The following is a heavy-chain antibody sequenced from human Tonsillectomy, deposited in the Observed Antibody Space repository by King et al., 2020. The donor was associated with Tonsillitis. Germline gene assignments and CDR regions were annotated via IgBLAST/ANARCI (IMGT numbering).Heavy chain of an antibody. D-gene: IGHD4-11*01. J-gene: IGHJ5*02. CDR1: GYIFTGYY. V-gene: IGHV1-2*02. CDR3: ATSHDYSNSWFDP. CDR2: LNPNSGGT. Sequence: QLVQSGAEVKKPGASVKVSCKASGYIFTGYYMHWVRQAPGQGLEWMGWLNPNSGGTNYAQKFQGRVTMTRDTSISTAYLELSRLTSDDTAVYSCATSHDYSNSWFDPWGQGTLVTVSS.